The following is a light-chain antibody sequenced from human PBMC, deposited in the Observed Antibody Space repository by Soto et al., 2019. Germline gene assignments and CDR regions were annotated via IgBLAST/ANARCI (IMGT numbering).Light chain of an antibody. Sequence: QTVVTQEPSLTVSPGGTVTLTCGSSTGAVTSGHYPYWFQQKPGQAPRTLIYDTSNKYSWTPARFSGSLLGGKAALTLSGAQPEDEADYYCLLSDSDEKVFGTGTKLTVL. J-gene: IGLJ1*01. CDR3: LLSDSDEKV. CDR1: TGAVTSGHY. CDR2: DTS. V-gene: IGLV7-46*01.